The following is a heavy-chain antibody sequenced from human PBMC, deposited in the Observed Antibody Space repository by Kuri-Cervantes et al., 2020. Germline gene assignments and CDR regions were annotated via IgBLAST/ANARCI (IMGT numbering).Heavy chain of an antibody. V-gene: IGHV1-2*02. J-gene: IGHJ4*02. D-gene: IGHD3-22*01. CDR2: INPNSGGT. CDR1: GYTFTSYD. CDR3: ASLGRQYYDSSGYYQDY. Sequence: ASVKVSCKASGYTFTSYDINWVRQAPGQGLEWMGWINPNSGGTNYAQKFQGRVTMTRDTSISTAYMELSRLRSEDTAVYYRASLGRQYYDSSGYYQDYWGQGTLVTVSS.